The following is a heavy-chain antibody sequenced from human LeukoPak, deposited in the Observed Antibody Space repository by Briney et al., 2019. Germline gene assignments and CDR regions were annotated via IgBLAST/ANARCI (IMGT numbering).Heavy chain of an antibody. J-gene: IGHJ6*02. CDR2: IKTDGSST. CDR1: GFTFSSYW. Sequence: PGGSLRLSCAASGFTFSSYWMYWVRQAPGKGLVWVSRIKTDGSSTSYADSVKGRFTISRDNAKNSLYLQMNSLRAEDTAVYYCARDGRGLLLGDGMDVWGQGTTVTVSS. D-gene: IGHD2-15*01. CDR3: ARDGRGLLLGDGMDV. V-gene: IGHV3-74*01.